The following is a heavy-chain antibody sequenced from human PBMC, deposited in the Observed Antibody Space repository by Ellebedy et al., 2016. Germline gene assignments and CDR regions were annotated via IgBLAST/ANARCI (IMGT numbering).Heavy chain of an antibody. Sequence: SETLSLXCTVSGGSISSSSYYWGWIRQPPGKGLEWIGSIYYSGSTYYNPSLKSRVTISVDRSKNQFSLKLSSVTAADTAVYYCARSFSDIVVVPAAISWFDPWGQGTLVTVSS. D-gene: IGHD2-2*01. CDR1: GGSISSSSYY. CDR2: IYYSGST. V-gene: IGHV4-39*07. J-gene: IGHJ5*02. CDR3: ARSFSDIVVVPAAISWFDP.